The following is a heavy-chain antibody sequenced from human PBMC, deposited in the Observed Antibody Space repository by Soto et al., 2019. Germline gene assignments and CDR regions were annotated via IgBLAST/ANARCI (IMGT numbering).Heavy chain of an antibody. Sequence: PSETLSLTCTVSGGSISSYYWSWIRQPPGKGLEWIGYIYYSGSTNYNPSLKSRVTISVDTSKNQFSLKLSSVTAADTAVYYCARQVPYYYGSGSNYFDYWGQGTLVTVSS. CDR1: GGSISSYY. CDR2: IYYSGST. J-gene: IGHJ4*02. V-gene: IGHV4-59*08. D-gene: IGHD3-10*01. CDR3: ARQVPYYYGSGSNYFDY.